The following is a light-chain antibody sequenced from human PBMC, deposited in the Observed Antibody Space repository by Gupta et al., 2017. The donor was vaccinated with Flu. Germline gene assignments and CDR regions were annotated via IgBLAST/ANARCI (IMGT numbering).Light chain of an antibody. CDR2: GAS. CDR3: QQENNCPIT. CDR1: QSVSNN. J-gene: IGKJ4*01. Sequence: PATLSVSPGERATLSCRARQSVSNNLAWYQQKPGQAPRLLIYGASTRATGIPAKFSDSGSGTEFTLTINSLQSEDFAVYYCQQENNCPITFGGGTKVEIK. V-gene: IGKV3-15*01.